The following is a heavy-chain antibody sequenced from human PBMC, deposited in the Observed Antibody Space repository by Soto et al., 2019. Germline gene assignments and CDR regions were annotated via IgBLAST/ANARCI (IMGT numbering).Heavy chain of an antibody. CDR3: AKTYDYSNYGFDY. D-gene: IGHD4-4*01. Sequence: EVQLLESGGGLVQPGGSLRLSCAASGFTFSSYAMSWVRQAPGKGLEWVSAISGSGGSSYYADSVKGRFTISRDNSKNTLYLQMNSLRAEDTAVYYCAKTYDYSNYGFDYWGQGTLVTVSS. J-gene: IGHJ4*02. V-gene: IGHV3-23*01. CDR1: GFTFSSYA. CDR2: ISGSGGSS.